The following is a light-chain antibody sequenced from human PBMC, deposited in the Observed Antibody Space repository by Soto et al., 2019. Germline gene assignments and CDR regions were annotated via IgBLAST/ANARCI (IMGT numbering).Light chain of an antibody. CDR2: SAS. CDR3: QQYYSFPPT. Sequence: EIVMTQSPATLSVSPGERATLSCRARQRINSNLAWYQHKPGQAPRLLIHSASSRATGIPDRFSASGSGTEFTLTISCLQSEDFATYYCQQYYSFPPTFGQGTKVDIK. CDR1: QRINSN. V-gene: IGKV3D-15*01. J-gene: IGKJ1*01.